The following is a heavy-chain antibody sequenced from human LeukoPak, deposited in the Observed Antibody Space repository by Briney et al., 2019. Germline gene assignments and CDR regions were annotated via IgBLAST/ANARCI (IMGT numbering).Heavy chain of an antibody. CDR3: ARAGLSSSGDYYYYYMDV. Sequence: GGSLRLSCAASGFTFSSYSMNWVRQAPGKGLEWVSYISSSSSTIYYADSVKGRFTISRDNAKNSLYLQMNSLRAEDTAAYYCARAGLSSSGDYYYYYMDVWGKGTTVTVSS. J-gene: IGHJ6*03. CDR2: ISSSSSTI. D-gene: IGHD6-6*01. CDR1: GFTFSSYS. V-gene: IGHV3-48*01.